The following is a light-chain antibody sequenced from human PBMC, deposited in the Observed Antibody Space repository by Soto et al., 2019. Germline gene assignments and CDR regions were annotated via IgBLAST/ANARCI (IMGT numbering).Light chain of an antibody. CDR1: RSNIGKNF. Sequence: QSVLTQPPSLSAAPGQKVTISCSGARSNIGKNFLSWYQHLPGTAPKLLIYDNSQRPSGIPDRFSGSKSGTSATLGITGLQTGDEADYYCASWDTDLGTGEVVFGGGTKLTVL. CDR2: DNS. V-gene: IGLV1-51*01. CDR3: ASWDTDLGTGEVV. J-gene: IGLJ2*01.